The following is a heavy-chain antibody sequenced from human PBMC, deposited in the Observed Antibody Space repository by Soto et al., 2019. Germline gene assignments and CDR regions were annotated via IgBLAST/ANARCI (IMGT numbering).Heavy chain of an antibody. Sequence: VQLVESGGGLVQPGGSLRLSCSASGFSFSPYILNWVRQAPGKGLEWVSSITSSSTYIYYADSVRGRFTISRDNAKNSLSLQMNSLRAEDSAVYYCATGGDSSGFQSYSYYGMDVWGQGTTVTVSS. CDR2: ITSSSTYI. CDR3: ATGGDSSGFQSYSYYGMDV. J-gene: IGHJ6*02. V-gene: IGHV3-21*01. CDR1: GFSFSPYI. D-gene: IGHD3-22*01.